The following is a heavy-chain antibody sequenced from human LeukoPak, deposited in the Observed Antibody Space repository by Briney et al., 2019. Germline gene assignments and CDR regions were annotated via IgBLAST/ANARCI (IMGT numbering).Heavy chain of an antibody. Sequence: ASVKVSCKACGYTFTGCYMHWVRQAPGQGLEWMGWINPNSGGTNYAQKFQGRVTMTRDTSISTPYMELSRLRSDDTAVYYCARDEVIVGATDWGQGTLVTVSS. CDR1: GYTFTGCY. CDR3: ARDEVIVGATD. D-gene: IGHD1-26*01. V-gene: IGHV1-2*02. CDR2: INPNSGGT. J-gene: IGHJ4*02.